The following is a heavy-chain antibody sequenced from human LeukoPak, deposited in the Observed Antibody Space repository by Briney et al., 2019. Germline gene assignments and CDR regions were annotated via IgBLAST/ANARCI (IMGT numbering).Heavy chain of an antibody. CDR1: GFTFSSYW. CDR2: IKQDGSEK. V-gene: IGHV3-7*01. CDR3: ARLAYGRVVDAFDI. D-gene: IGHD4-17*01. Sequence: PGGSLRLSCAASGFTFSSYWMSWVRQAPGKGLEWVANIKQDGSEKYYVDSVKGRFTISRDNAKNSLYLQMNSLRAEDTAVYYCARLAYGRVVDAFDIWGQGTMVTVSS. J-gene: IGHJ3*02.